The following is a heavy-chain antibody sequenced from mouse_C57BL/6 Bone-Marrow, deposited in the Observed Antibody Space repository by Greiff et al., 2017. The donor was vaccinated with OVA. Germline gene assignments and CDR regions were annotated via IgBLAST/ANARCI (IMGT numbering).Heavy chain of an antibody. CDR1: GCTFTSYW. Sequence: QVQLQQPGTELVKPGASVKLSCKASGCTFTSYWMHWVKQRPGQGLEWIGNINPSNGGTNYNEKFKSKATLTVDKSSSTAYMQLSSLTSEDSAVYYCANYGSSYVGAMDYWGQGTSVTVSS. CDR2: INPSNGGT. D-gene: IGHD1-1*01. J-gene: IGHJ4*01. CDR3: ANYGSSYVGAMDY. V-gene: IGHV1-53*01.